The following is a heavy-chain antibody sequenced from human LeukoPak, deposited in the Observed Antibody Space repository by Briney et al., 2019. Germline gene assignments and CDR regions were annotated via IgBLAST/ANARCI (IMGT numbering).Heavy chain of an antibody. CDR2: ISSSSSTI. D-gene: IGHD3-22*01. CDR3: ARSNYYDSSGYDY. V-gene: IGHV3-48*01. CDR1: GFTLSSYN. J-gene: IGHJ4*02. Sequence: PGGSLRLSCAASGFTLSSYNMNWVRQAPGKGLEWVSYISSSSSTIYYADSVKGRFTISRDNAKNSVYLQMNSLRAEDTAVYYCARSNYYDSSGYDYWGQGTLVTVSS.